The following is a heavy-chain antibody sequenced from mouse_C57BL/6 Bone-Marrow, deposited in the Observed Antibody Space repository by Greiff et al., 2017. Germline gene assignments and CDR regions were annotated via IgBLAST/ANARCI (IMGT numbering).Heavy chain of an antibody. D-gene: IGHD4-1*01. Sequence: EVKLQESGAELVRPGASVKLSCTASGFNIKDDYMHWVKQRPDQGLEWIGWIDPENGDTEYASKFQGKATITADTSSNTAYLQLSSLTSADTAVYYCTTATLGAMDYWGQGTSVTVSS. CDR2: IDPENGDT. V-gene: IGHV14-4*01. CDR1: GFNIKDDY. CDR3: TTATLGAMDY. J-gene: IGHJ4*01.